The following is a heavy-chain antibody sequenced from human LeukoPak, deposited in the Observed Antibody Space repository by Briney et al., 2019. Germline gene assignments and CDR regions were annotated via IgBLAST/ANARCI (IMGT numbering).Heavy chain of an antibody. D-gene: IGHD2-8*02. CDR2: IKLDSGGT. CDR3: ARGNPGRGSFLYVY. CDR1: GYTFTDFY. J-gene: IGHJ4*02. V-gene: IGHV1-2*02. Sequence: ASVKVSCRTSGYTFTDFYMYWVRQAPGQGLDYMGWIKLDSGGTNYAPKLQGRVTMTRDTSVSTAYMELRSLSSDDTAVYYCARGNPGRGSFLYVYWGQGTLVTVSS.